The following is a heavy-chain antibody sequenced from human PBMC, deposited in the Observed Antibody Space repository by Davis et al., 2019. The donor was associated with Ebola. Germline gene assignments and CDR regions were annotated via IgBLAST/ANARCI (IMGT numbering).Heavy chain of an antibody. CDR2: IKQDGSEK. J-gene: IGHJ6*02. V-gene: IGHV3-7*01. D-gene: IGHD2/OR15-2a*01. Sequence: GESLKISCAASGFTFSSYWMSWVRQAPGKGLEWVANIKQDGSEKYYVDSVKGRFTISRDNAKNSMYLEMNSLSAEDTAVYYCAGLSGNYYYYGLDVWGQGTTVIVSS. CDR1: GFTFSSYW. CDR3: AGLSGNYYYYGLDV.